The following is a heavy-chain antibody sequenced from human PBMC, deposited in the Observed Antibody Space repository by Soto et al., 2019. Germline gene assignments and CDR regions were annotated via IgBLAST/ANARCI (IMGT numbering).Heavy chain of an antibody. CDR3: ARDCTGGSCFCIY. J-gene: IGHJ4*02. Sequence: QVQLVQSAAEVKKPGASVKVSCKASGYTLTNYAISWVRQAPGQGPEWMGWINTYNGNSNYAQKFQGRVTMTTDTSTNTAYIELRSLTSDDTAVYYCARDCTGGSCFCIYWVQGTLVTVSS. CDR1: GYTLTNYA. V-gene: IGHV1-18*01. D-gene: IGHD2-15*01. CDR2: INTYNGNS.